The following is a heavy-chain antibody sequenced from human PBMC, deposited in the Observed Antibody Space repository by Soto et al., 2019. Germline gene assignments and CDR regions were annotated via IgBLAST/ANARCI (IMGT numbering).Heavy chain of an antibody. J-gene: IGHJ5*02. CDR3: VRDRHSSGWSSWFDP. V-gene: IGHV3-74*01. CDR1: GFTFNSYW. D-gene: IGHD6-19*01. CDR2: IDSDGSNV. Sequence: EVHLVESGGALVQPGGSLRLSCAASGFTFNSYWMHWVRQVPGKGLVWISRIDSDGSNVRYADSVKGRFTISRDTARNTVHLQMNSLRVEDTAVYYCVRDRHSSGWSSWFDPWGQGTLVTVSS.